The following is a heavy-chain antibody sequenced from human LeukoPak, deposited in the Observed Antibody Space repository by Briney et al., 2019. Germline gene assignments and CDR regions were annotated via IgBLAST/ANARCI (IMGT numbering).Heavy chain of an antibody. J-gene: IGHJ3*02. CDR2: ISSSSSYI. V-gene: IGHV3-21*01. Sequence: GGSLRLSCAASGFTFSSYSMNWVRQAPGKGLEWVSSISSSSSYIYYADSAKGRFTISRDNAKNSLYLQMNSLRAEDTAVYYCARDRYSGSYSDAFDIWGQGTMVTVSS. CDR3: ARDRYSGSYSDAFDI. D-gene: IGHD1-26*01. CDR1: GFTFSSYS.